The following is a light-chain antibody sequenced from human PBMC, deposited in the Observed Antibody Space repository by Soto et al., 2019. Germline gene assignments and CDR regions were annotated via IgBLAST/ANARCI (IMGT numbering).Light chain of an antibody. CDR1: QSINSY. V-gene: IGKV1-39*01. J-gene: IGKJ2*01. CDR3: QQSHSSYT. Sequence: DIQMTQSPSSLSASVGDRVTITCRARQSINSYLNWYQHKPGKAPKLLISAASSLQSGVPSRFSGSGSGTDFTLTISSLQPEDFATYYCQQSHSSYTFGHGTKLEIK. CDR2: AAS.